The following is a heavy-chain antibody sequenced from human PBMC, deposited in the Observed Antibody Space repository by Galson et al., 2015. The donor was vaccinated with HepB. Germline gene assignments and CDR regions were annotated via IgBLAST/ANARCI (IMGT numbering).Heavy chain of an antibody. CDR3: ARDAEYGSGWLYFDY. CDR1: GFTFTTNNY. J-gene: IGHJ4*02. D-gene: IGHD6-19*01. V-gene: IGHV1-46*03. CDR2: LNPSGGSI. Sequence: SVKVSCKASGFTFTTNNYIHWVRQAPGQGLEWMGMLNPSGGSISYAQKFQGRVIMTRDTSTSTVYMELRGLRSEDTALYFCARDAEYGSGWLYFDYRGQGTLVTVSS.